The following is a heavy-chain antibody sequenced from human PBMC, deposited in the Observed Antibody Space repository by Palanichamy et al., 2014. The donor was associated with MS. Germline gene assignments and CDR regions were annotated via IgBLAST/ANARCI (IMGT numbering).Heavy chain of an antibody. CDR1: GYSINSDSY. D-gene: IGHD4-17*01. J-gene: IGHJ4*02. CDR2: IYHSGSN. Sequence: QVQLQESGPGLVKPSETLSLTCTVPGYSINSDSYWGWIRQPPGKGLDWIGSIYHSGSNYYDPSLKSRISMSVDTSKNQFSLKLSSVTAADTAVYYCARAGYGDYGVGDYWGQGTLVTVSS. V-gene: IGHV4-38-2*02. CDR3: ARAGYGDYGVGDY.